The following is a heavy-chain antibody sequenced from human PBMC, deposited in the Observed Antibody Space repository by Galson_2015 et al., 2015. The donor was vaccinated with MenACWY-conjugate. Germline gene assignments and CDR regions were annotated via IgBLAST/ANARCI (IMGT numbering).Heavy chain of an antibody. Sequence: SLRLSCAASGFTFSDYYMTWIRQAPGKGLEWVSYITSSSTYTNYADSVKGRFTIPRDNAKNSLFLQMNTLRAEDTAVYYCARYVGASVAFDVWGQGTLVTVSS. D-gene: IGHD1-26*01. V-gene: IGHV3-11*06. CDR2: ITSSSTYT. CDR1: GFTFSDYY. CDR3: ARYVGASVAFDV. J-gene: IGHJ3*01.